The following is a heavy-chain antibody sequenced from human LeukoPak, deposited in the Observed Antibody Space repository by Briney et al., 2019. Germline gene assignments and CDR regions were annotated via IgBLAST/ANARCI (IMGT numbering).Heavy chain of an antibody. CDR2: INPNSGGT. V-gene: IGHV1-2*02. J-gene: IGHJ3*02. D-gene: IGHD3-10*01. CDR1: GYTFTGYY. Sequence: ASVKVSCKASGYTFTGYYMHWVRQAPGQGLEWMGWINPNSGGTNYAQKFQGRVTMTRDTSISTAYMELSRLRSDDTAVYYCAREITMVRGVIPAFDIWGQGTMVTVSS. CDR3: AREITMVRGVIPAFDI.